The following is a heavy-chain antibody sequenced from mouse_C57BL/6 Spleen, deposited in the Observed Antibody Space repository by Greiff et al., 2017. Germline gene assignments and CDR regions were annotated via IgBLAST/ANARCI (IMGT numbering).Heavy chain of an antibody. CDR2: IDPENGDT. CDR1: GFNIKDDY. Sequence: VQLQQSGAELVRPGASVKLSCTASGFNIKDDYMHWVKQRPEQGLEWIGWIDPENGDTEYASKFQGKATITADTSSHTAYLQLSSLTSRDTAVYYCTTSPFGDWGQGTTLTVAS. J-gene: IGHJ2*01. CDR3: TTSPFGD. V-gene: IGHV14-4*01.